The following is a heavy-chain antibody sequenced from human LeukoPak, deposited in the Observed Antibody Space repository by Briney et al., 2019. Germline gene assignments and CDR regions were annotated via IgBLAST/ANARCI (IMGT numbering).Heavy chain of an antibody. D-gene: IGHD3-22*01. CDR1: GYTFTGYY. CDR3: ARGVYYYDSSGYGSWYFDL. V-gene: IGHV1-2*02. Sequence: GASVKVSCKASGYTFTGYYMHWVRQAPGQGLEWMGWINPNSGGTNYAQKFQGRVTMTRDTSISTAYMELSRLRSDDTAVYYCARGVYYYDSSGYGSWYFDLWGRGTLVTVSS. J-gene: IGHJ2*01. CDR2: INPNSGGT.